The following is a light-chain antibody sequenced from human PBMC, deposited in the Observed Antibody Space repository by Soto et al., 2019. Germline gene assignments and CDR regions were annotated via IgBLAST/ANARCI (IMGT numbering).Light chain of an antibody. CDR3: QHYNSYSEG. V-gene: IGKV1-5*03. Sequence: DIQIGQSPTTLSASVGERISITCRASQSISIWLAWYQQKPGKAPKLLIYEASTLKSGVPSRFRGSTSGTEFTLTICSLQPDDFATYFCQHYNSYSEGFGQGTKVDI. CDR1: QSISIW. J-gene: IGKJ1*01. CDR2: EAS.